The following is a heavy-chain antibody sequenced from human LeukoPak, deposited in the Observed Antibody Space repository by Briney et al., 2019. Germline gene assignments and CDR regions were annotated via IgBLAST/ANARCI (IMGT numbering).Heavy chain of an antibody. CDR2: ISSGGSNI. D-gene: IGHD1-14*01. V-gene: IGHV3-48*03. CDR1: GFTFSSYE. Sequence: GGSLRLSCAASGFTFSSYEMNWVRQAPGKGLEWVSYISSGGSNIYYADSVRGRFTISRDNAKNSLYLQMNSLRAEDTAVFYCARVKDGTLDYWGQGTLVTVSS. CDR3: ARVKDGTLDY. J-gene: IGHJ4*02.